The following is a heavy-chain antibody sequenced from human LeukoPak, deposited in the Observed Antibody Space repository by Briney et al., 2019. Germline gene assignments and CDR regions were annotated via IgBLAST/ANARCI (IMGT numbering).Heavy chain of an antibody. J-gene: IGHJ4*02. V-gene: IGHV1-2*02. D-gene: IGHD3-16*01. CDR3: AREGADY. Sequence: ASVKVSCKTSGYTFIAHYIYWVRQAPGQGLEWMGWVNTNSGGINYAQKFQGRVTMTRDTSISTAYMELTRLTSDDTAVYYCAREGADYWGQGTLVTVSS. CDR2: VNTNSGGI. CDR1: GYTFIAHY.